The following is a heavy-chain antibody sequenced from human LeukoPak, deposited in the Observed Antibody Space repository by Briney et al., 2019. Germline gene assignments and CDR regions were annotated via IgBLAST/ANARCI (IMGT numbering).Heavy chain of an antibody. Sequence: GGSLRLSCAVSGFPFTNYWMSWVRQAPGKGLEWVANIKEDGNVMYYVDSLKGRFTISRDSAQNSLYLQMNSLRVEDTAVYFCARDLWGSYSTGSYLDYWGQGALVTVSS. CDR3: ARDLWGSYSTGSYLDY. CDR1: GFPFTNYW. CDR2: IKEDGNVM. D-gene: IGHD6-19*01. V-gene: IGHV3-7*01. J-gene: IGHJ4*02.